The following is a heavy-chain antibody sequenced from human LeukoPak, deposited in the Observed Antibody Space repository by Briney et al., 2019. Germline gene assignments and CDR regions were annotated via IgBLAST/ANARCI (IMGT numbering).Heavy chain of an antibody. D-gene: IGHD6-13*01. CDR3: ARWGYSICSYYFDY. CDR1: GYTFTSYY. J-gene: IGHJ4*02. CDR2: INPSGGST. V-gene: IGHV1-46*01. Sequence: ASXXVSCKASGYTFTSYYMHWVGQAPGKGLEWMGIINPSGGSTSYAQKFQGRVTMTRDTYKSTVYMELSGLRSEDTAVYYCARWGYSICSYYFDYWGQGTLVTVSS.